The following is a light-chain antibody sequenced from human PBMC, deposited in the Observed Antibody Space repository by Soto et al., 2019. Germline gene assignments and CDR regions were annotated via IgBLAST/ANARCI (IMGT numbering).Light chain of an antibody. V-gene: IGLV2-11*01. J-gene: IGLJ1*01. CDR3: CTFAGRYSYV. CDR2: DVA. Sequence: QSALTQPRSVSGSPGQSVTISCTGTSSDVGSYNFVSWHQQHPGKAPKLMIYDVAKRPSGVPDRFSGSKSGNTASLTISGLQAEDEADYYCCTFAGRYSYVFGSGTKVT. CDR1: SSDVGSYNF.